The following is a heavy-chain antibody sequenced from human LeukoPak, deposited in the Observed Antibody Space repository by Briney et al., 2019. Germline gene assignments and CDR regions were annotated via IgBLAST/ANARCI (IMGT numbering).Heavy chain of an antibody. CDR3: GRHQHSGSYGAFDI. CDR1: GYTFTAYW. V-gene: IGHV5-51*01. CDR2: IHPGDSDT. J-gene: IGHJ3*02. Sequence: GESLKISCQGSGYTFTAYWIVCVRQMPGTGLEWVGIIHPGDSDTRYSPSFQGQVTISADKSITTAYLQWSSLKASDTAMYYCGRHQHSGSYGAFDIWGQGTMVTVSS. D-gene: IGHD1-26*01.